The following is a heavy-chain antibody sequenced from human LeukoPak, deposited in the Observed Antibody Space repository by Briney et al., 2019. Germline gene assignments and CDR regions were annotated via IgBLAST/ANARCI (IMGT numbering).Heavy chain of an antibody. V-gene: IGHV4-59*01. Sequence: PSETLSLTCTVSGVSIGTYYWSWIRPPPGKGLEGIGYIYYSGSTNYNPSLKSRVTMSVDTSKNQLSLKLSSVTAADTAIYYCARISTDAFDIWGQGTMVTVSS. CDR1: GVSIGTYY. CDR2: IYYSGST. CDR3: ARISTDAFDI. J-gene: IGHJ3*02.